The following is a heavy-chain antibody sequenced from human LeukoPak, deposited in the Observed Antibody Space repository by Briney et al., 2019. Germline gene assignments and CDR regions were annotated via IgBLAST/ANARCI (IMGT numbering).Heavy chain of an antibody. CDR1: GYTFTGYY. V-gene: IGHV1-2*02. Sequence: GASVKVSCKASGYTFTGYYMHWVRQAPGQGLEWMGWINPNSGGTNYAQKFQGRVTMTRGTSISTAYMELSRLRSDDAAVYYCARDGAYSSSFWFDPWGQGTLVTVSS. D-gene: IGHD6-13*01. CDR2: INPNSGGT. CDR3: ARDGAYSSSFWFDP. J-gene: IGHJ5*02.